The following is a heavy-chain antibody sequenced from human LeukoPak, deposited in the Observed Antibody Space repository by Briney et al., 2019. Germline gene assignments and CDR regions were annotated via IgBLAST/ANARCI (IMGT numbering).Heavy chain of an antibody. CDR3: AKETVPSTDDGEDYFDS. J-gene: IGHJ4*02. D-gene: IGHD4-17*01. Sequence: PGGSLRLSCAASGFPFRTYAMSWLRQAPGKGVEWVSSISDSGADRYFADSVKGRFTISRDNSKNTLYLHMSSLRAEDTAVYYCAKETVPSTDDGEDYFDSWGQGTPVTVSP. CDR1: GFPFRTYA. CDR2: ISDSGADR. V-gene: IGHV3-23*01.